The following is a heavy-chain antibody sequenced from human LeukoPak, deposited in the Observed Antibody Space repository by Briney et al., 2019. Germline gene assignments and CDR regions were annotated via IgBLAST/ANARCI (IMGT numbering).Heavy chain of an antibody. CDR2: LYSGGST. J-gene: IGHJ4*02. CDR3: ARDPGDVLRTCFDY. D-gene: IGHD2-8*01. Sequence: GGSLRLSCAASGFTFSSYWMSWVRQAPGKGLEWVSVLYSGGSTNYADSVKGRFTISRDNAKNSLYLQMNSLRAEDTAVYYCARDPGDVLRTCFDYWGQGTLVTVSS. CDR1: GFTFSSYW. V-gene: IGHV3-66*01.